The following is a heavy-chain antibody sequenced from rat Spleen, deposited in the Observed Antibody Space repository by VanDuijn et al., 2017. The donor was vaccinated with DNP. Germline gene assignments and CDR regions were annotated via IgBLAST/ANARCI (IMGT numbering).Heavy chain of an antibody. V-gene: IGHV5-46*01. CDR1: GFTFSHFP. CDR3: TRGLRVYYFDY. CDR2: ISTSGGDT. Sequence: EVQLMESGGGLVLPGRSMKLSCAASGFTFSHFPMAWVRQAPTKGLEWVSTISTSGGDTFYRDSVKGRFTISRDNAKNTLYLQMNSLRSEDTATYYCTRGLRVYYFDYWGQGVMVPVSS. J-gene: IGHJ2*01. D-gene: IGHD1-11*01.